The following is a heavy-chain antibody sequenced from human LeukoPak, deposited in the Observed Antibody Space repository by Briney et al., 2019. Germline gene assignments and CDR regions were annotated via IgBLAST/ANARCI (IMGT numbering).Heavy chain of an antibody. CDR3: ARDRGKVVIATYWYFDL. Sequence: GASVKVSCKASGYTFTSYYMHWVRQAPGQGLEWMGIINPSDGSANSAQKFQGRVTMTRDTSTSTVYMELSSLRSEDTAVYYCARDRGKVVIATYWYFDLWGRGTLVTVSS. CDR1: GYTFTSYY. J-gene: IGHJ2*01. CDR2: INPSDGSA. D-gene: IGHD3-22*01. V-gene: IGHV1-46*01.